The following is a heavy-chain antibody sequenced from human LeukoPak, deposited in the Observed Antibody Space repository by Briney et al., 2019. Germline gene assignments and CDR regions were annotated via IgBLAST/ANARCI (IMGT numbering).Heavy chain of an antibody. CDR1: GFTFRSYW. Sequence: PGGSLRLSCVASGFTFRSYWMSGVRQAPGKGLEGVANIKQDGSEKYYVDSVKGRFTISRDNAKSSLYLQMNSLRAEDTAVYYCARDLYYYGSGRPEGDYWGQGTLVTVSS. CDR2: IKQDGSEK. D-gene: IGHD3-10*01. J-gene: IGHJ4*02. CDR3: ARDLYYYGSGRPEGDY. V-gene: IGHV3-7*01.